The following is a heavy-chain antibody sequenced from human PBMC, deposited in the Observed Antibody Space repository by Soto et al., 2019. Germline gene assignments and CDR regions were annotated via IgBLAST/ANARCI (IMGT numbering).Heavy chain of an antibody. V-gene: IGHV1-18*01. J-gene: IGHJ4*02. D-gene: IGHD6-19*01. CDR1: GYTFTSYG. CDR3: ARQIAVAGNYFDY. Sequence: ASVKVSCKASGYTFTSYGISWVRQAPGQGLEWMGWISAYNGNTNYAQKLQGRVTMTTDTSTSTASMELRSLRSDDTAVYYCARQIAVAGNYFDYWGQGTLVTVSS. CDR2: ISAYNGNT.